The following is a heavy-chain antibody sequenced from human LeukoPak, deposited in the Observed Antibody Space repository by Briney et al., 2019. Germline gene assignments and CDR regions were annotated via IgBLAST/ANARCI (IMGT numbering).Heavy chain of an antibody. Sequence: VASVKVSCKASGYTFTSYGISWVRQAPGQGLEWMGWISAYNGNTNYAQKLQGRVTMTTDTSTSTAYMELRSLRSDDTAVYYCARDPESGIVVVPAAMPGGYWGQGTLVTVSS. CDR1: GYTFTSYG. J-gene: IGHJ4*02. CDR3: ARDPESGIVVVPAAMPGGY. D-gene: IGHD2-2*01. V-gene: IGHV1-18*04. CDR2: ISAYNGNT.